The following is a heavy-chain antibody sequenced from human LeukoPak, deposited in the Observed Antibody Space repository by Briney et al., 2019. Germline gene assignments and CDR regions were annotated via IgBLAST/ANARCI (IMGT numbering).Heavy chain of an antibody. Sequence: PGGSLRLSCAASGFTFSSYGMHWVRQAPGKGLEWVAVISYDGSNKYYADSVKGRFTISRDNSKNTLYLQMNSLRAEDTAVYYCAKDHWFGELLPVYFDYWGQGTLVTVSS. J-gene: IGHJ4*02. V-gene: IGHV3-30*18. CDR3: AKDHWFGELLPVYFDY. CDR2: ISYDGSNK. D-gene: IGHD3-10*01. CDR1: GFTFSSYG.